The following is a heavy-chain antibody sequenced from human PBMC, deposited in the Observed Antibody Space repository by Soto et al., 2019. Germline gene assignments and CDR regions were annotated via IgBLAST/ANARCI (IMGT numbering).Heavy chain of an antibody. V-gene: IGHV4-59*01. J-gene: IGHJ6*02. D-gene: IGHD1-26*01. CDR3: AREAWELLPSGNYYYYGMDV. Sequence: SETLSLSCTVCGGSICSYYWSWIRQPPGKGLEWIGYIYYSGSTNYNPSLKSRVTISVDTSKNQFSLKLSSVTAADTAVYYCAREAWELLPSGNYYYYGMDVWGQGTTVTVSS. CDR2: IYYSGST. CDR1: GGSICSYY.